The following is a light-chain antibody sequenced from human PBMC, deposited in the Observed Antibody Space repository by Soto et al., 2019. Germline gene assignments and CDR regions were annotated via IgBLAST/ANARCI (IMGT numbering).Light chain of an antibody. J-gene: IGLJ1*01. CDR1: SSDVGAYNY. Sequence: QSALIQPPSASGSPGQSVTISCTGTSSDVGAYNYVSWYQLHPGKAPKLIISEVTKRPSGVPDRFSGSKSGNTASLTVSGLQAEDEADYHCSSYTGNTNMLYVFGSGTKLTVL. CDR2: EVT. V-gene: IGLV2-8*01. CDR3: SSYTGNTNMLYV.